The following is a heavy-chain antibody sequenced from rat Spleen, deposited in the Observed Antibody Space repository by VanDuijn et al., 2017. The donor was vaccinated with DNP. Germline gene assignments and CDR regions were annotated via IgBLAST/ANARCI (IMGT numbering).Heavy chain of an antibody. D-gene: IGHD1-11*01. CDR1: GFTFSDYY. J-gene: IGHJ3*01. CDR3: TTASYGFTY. Sequence: EVKLVESGGGLVQPGRSLKLSCAASGFTFSDYYMAWVRQAPGKGLEWVASISNTGDNTYYSDSVKGRFSLSRDNAKSTLYLQMDSLRSEDTATYYCTTASYGFTYWGQGTLVTVSS. CDR2: ISNTGDNT. V-gene: IGHV5-20*01.